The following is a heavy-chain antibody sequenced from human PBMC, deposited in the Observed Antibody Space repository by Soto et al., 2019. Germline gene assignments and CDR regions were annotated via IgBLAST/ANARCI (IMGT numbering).Heavy chain of an antibody. J-gene: IGHJ5*02. D-gene: IGHD3-22*01. Sequence: ASVKVSCKASGYTFTGNYMHWVRQAPGQGLEWMGWINPNSGGTNYAQRFQGRVTMTRDTSISTAYMELTRLRSDDTAVYYCARDYYDSSGYYYGNCFDPWGQGTLVTVSS. CDR1: GYTFTGNY. V-gene: IGHV1-2*02. CDR2: INPNSGGT. CDR3: ARDYYDSSGYYYGNCFDP.